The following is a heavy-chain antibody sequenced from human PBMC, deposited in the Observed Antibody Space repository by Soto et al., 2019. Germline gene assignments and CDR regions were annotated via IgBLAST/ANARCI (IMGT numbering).Heavy chain of an antibody. CDR1: GFTFSSYG. CDR2: IWYDGSNK. V-gene: IGHV3-33*01. D-gene: IGHD5-18*01. CDR3: ARSPTERGYSRYGMDV. J-gene: IGHJ6*02. Sequence: QVQLVESGGGVVQPGRSLRLSCAASGFTFSSYGMHWVRQAPGKGLEWVAVIWYDGSNKYYADSVKGRFTISRDNSKNPLYLQMNSLRAEETAVYYCARSPTERGYSRYGMDVWGQGTTVTVSS.